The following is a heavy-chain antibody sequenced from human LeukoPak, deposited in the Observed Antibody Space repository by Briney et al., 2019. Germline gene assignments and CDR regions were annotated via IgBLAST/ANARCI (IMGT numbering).Heavy chain of an antibody. CDR2: INPNSGGT. CDR1: GYTFTGYY. V-gene: IGHV1-2*02. CDR3: ARDRFYDSSGYYYVFGY. D-gene: IGHD3-22*01. Sequence: ASVKVSCKASGYTFTGYYMHWVRQAPGQGLEWMGWINPNSGGTNYAQKFQGRVTMTRDTSISTAYMELSRLRSDDTAVYYCARDRFYDSSGYYYVFGYWGQGTLVTVSS. J-gene: IGHJ4*02.